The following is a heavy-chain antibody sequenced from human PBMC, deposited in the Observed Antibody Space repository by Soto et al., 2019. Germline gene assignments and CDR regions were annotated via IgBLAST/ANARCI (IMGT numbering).Heavy chain of an antibody. CDR2: ISYDGSNK. Sequence: GGSLRLSCAASGFTFSSYAMHWVRQAPGKGLEWVAVISYDGSNKYYADSVKGRFTISRDNSKNTLYLQMNSLRAEDTAVYYCARGRSSSAYYYGMDVWGQGTKVTVSS. CDR3: ARGRSSSAYYYGMDV. D-gene: IGHD6-6*01. CDR1: GFTFSSYA. V-gene: IGHV3-30-3*01. J-gene: IGHJ6*02.